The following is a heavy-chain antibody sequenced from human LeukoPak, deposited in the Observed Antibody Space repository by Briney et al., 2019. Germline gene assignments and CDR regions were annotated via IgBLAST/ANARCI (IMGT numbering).Heavy chain of an antibody. CDR3: ARDRVRGVSGVWFDP. V-gene: IGHV3-21*01. CDR1: GFTFSSYS. Sequence: GGSLRLSCAASGFTFSSYSMNWVRKAPGKGLEWVSSISSSSSYIYYADSVKGRFTISRDNAKNSLYLQMNSLRAEDTAVYYCARDRVRGVSGVWFDPWGQGTLVTVSS. CDR2: ISSSSSYI. D-gene: IGHD3-10*01. J-gene: IGHJ5*02.